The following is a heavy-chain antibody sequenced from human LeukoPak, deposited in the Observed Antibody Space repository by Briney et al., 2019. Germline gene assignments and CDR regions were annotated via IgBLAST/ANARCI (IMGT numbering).Heavy chain of an antibody. D-gene: IGHD4/OR15-4a*01. J-gene: IGHJ4*02. CDR1: GFTFSSYW. CDR3: AKDYGDNVGVDY. Sequence: GGSLRLSCAASGFTFSSYWMHWVRQAPGKGLVWVSRINTDGSSTSYADSVKGRFTISRDNAKNTLYLQMNSLRAEDTAVYYCAKDYGDNVGVDYWGQGTLVTVSS. V-gene: IGHV3-74*01. CDR2: INTDGSST.